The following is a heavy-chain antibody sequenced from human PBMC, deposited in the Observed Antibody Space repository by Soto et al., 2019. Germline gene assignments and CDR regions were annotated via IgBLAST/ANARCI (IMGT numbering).Heavy chain of an antibody. CDR1: GYTFTGYY. CDR3: ARAEAAPDSGESGFDY. D-gene: IGHD2-21*01. Sequence: GASVKVSCKASGYTFTGYYLHWVRQAPGQGLEWMGWINPNSGGTNYAQKFQGWVTMTRDTSISTAYMELSRLRSDDTAVYYCARAEAAPDSGESGFDYWGQGTLVTVSS. V-gene: IGHV1-2*04. J-gene: IGHJ4*02. CDR2: INPNSGGT.